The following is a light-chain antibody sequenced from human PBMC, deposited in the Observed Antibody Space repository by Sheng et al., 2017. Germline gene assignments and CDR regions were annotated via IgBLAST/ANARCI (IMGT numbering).Light chain of an antibody. CDR2: MGS. CDR3: MQARQSPPT. Sequence: DIVMTQSPLSLPVTPGESASISCRSSQSLLHSNGYNYLDWYLQKTGQSPQLLIYMGSNRASGVPDRFSGSGSGTDFTLKISRVEAEDVGVYYCMQARQSPPTFGQGTKLEI. V-gene: IGKV2-28*01. CDR1: QSLLHSNGYNY. J-gene: IGKJ2*01.